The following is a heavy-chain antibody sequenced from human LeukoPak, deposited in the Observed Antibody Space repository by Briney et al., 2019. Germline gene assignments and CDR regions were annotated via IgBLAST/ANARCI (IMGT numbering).Heavy chain of an antibody. V-gene: IGHV4-4*07. CDR1: GGSIWSYY. D-gene: IGHD4-17*01. CDR2: IYSSGST. CDR3: AREGRYGDYEGY. J-gene: IGHJ4*02. Sequence: SETLSLTCTVSGGSIWSYYWSWIRQPAGKGLEWIGRIYSSGSTNHNPSLKGRVTMSVDTSRNQFFLKLSSATAADTATYYCAREGRYGDYEGYWGQGTLVIVSS.